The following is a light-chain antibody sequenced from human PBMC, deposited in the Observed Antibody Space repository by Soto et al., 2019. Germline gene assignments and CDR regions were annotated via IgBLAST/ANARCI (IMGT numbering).Light chain of an antibody. J-gene: IGKJ4*01. Sequence: EVVLTQSPGTLSLSPGERATLSCRASQSVSTSHLGWYQKKPGQPPRLLMYEISDRASGIPDRFSGSGSGTDFTLTISRLEPEDFAVYYCQQFSSYPLTFGGGTKVEIK. CDR2: EIS. CDR1: QSVSTSH. CDR3: QQFSSYPLT. V-gene: IGKV3-20*01.